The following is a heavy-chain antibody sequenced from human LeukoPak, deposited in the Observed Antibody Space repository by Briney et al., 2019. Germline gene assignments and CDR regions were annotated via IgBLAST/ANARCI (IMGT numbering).Heavy chain of an antibody. V-gene: IGHV6-1*01. CDR1: GDSFSSNSAA. D-gene: IGHD3-22*01. Sequence: SQTLSPTCALSGDSFSSNSAAWDWLRQSPSRGLEWPGRTYYKYKLYNDYAVSVKSRITINPDTYKNQFSLQLNSVTPEDTAVYYCARSHMGYYDSSGYYNPLFDYWGQGTLVTVSS. CDR3: ARSHMGYYDSSGYYNPLFDY. J-gene: IGHJ4*02. CDR2: TYYKYKLYN.